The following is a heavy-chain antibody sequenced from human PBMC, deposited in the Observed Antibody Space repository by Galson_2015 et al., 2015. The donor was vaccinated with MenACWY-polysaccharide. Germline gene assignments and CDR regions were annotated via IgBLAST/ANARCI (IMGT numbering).Heavy chain of an antibody. CDR3: AKDSTDFWSVAGRFDH. J-gene: IGHJ5*02. D-gene: IGHD3-3*01. CDR1: GFTFTSYA. Sequence: SLRLSCAASGFTFTSYAMSWVRQAPGKGQEWVSAIRSSGTNTYYADSVKGRFTISRDNSKNTLYLQMNSLRAEDTAVYYCAKDSTDFWSVAGRFDHWGQGTL. V-gene: IGHV3-23*01. CDR2: IRSSGTNT.